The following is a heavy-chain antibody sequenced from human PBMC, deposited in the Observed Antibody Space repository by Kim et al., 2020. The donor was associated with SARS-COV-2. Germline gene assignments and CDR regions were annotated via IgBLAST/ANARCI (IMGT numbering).Heavy chain of an antibody. CDR3: ARERRSGTYYYFDY. D-gene: IGHD3-10*01. J-gene: IGHJ4*02. Sequence: PPLKGRVTRSVDTSKNLCSLKLNSVTAADTAVYYCARERRSGTYYYFDYWGQGTVVTVSS. V-gene: IGHV4-59*01.